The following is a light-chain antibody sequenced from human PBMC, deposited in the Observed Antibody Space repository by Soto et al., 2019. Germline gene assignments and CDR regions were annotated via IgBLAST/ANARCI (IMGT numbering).Light chain of an antibody. CDR1: QSVAANY. CDR3: HQYGTAPLT. V-gene: IGKV3-20*01. Sequence: EVVLTQSPGTLSLSPGERATLSCRASQSVAANYLAWYQQKRGQAPRLLIYGASSRATGIPDRFSGSGSGTDFTRTISRLETEDFSVYYWHQYGTAPLTFGPGTKVDIK. J-gene: IGKJ3*01. CDR2: GAS.